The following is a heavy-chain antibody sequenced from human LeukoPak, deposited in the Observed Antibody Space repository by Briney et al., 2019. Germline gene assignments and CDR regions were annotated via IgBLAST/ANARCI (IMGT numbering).Heavy chain of an antibody. CDR3: AREENPQGGGSYFSRYFDL. CDR2: IYYSGST. J-gene: IGHJ2*01. V-gene: IGHV4-59*01. Sequence: SETLSLTCTVSGGSINSYYWSWIRQPPGKGLEWIGYIYYSGSTNYNPSLKSRVTISVDTSKNQFSLKLSSVTAADTAVYYCAREENPQGGGSYFSRYFDLWGRGTLATVSS. CDR1: GGSINSYY. D-gene: IGHD1-26*01.